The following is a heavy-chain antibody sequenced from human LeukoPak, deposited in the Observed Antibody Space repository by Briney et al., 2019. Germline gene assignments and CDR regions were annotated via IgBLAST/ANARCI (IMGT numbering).Heavy chain of an antibody. CDR2: ISGDGGST. CDR1: GFIFA. V-gene: IGHV3-43*02. J-gene: IGHJ4*02. D-gene: IGHD6-19*01. CDR3: ARESETSGWYDY. Sequence: GGSLRLSCAAPGFIFAIHWVRQAPGKGLEWISLISGDGGSTFYADSVRGRFTISRDNTRKSLSLQMSSLRSEDTALYYCARESETSGWYDYWGQGTLVTVSS.